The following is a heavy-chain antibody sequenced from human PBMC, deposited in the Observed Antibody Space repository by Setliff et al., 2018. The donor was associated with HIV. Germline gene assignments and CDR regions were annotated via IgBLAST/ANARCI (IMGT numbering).Heavy chain of an antibody. Sequence: ASVKVSCKASGYIFIDYFIHWVRQAPGQGLEWMGRISPYDLSERISQRFRGRVTMTRDTSINAACLDLSGLTSDDTAVYYCARQFSNSFGYWGQGALVTVSS. J-gene: IGHJ4*02. V-gene: IGHV1-2*06. D-gene: IGHD7-27*01. CDR3: ARQFSNSFGY. CDR2: ISPYDLSE. CDR1: GYIFIDYF.